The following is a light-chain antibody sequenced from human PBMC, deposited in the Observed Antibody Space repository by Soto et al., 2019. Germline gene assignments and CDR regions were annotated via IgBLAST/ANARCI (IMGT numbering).Light chain of an antibody. CDR2: KAS. V-gene: IGKV1-5*03. J-gene: IGKJ1*01. CDR1: QTIRGY. CDR3: QHYNSYSEA. Sequence: DIQMTQSPSTLSASVGDRVTITCRASQTIRGYLAWYQQKPGKAPKLLIYKASTLESGVPSRFSGSGSGSEFTLTISSLQPDDFATYYCQHYNSYSEAFGQGTKVEL.